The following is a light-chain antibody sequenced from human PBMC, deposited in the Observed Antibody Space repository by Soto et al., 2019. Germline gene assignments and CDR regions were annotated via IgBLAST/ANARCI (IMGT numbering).Light chain of an antibody. CDR2: KAS. Sequence: DIQMAQSPSTLSASVGDRLTITCRASQSISSWLAWYQQKPGKAPKLLIYKASSLESGVPSRFSGSGSGTEFTLTISSLQPDDFATYYCQQYNSYSWTFGQGTKVDIK. V-gene: IGKV1-5*03. CDR1: QSISSW. CDR3: QQYNSYSWT. J-gene: IGKJ1*01.